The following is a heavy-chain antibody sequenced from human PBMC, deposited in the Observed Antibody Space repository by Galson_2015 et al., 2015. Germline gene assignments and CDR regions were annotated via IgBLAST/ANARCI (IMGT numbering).Heavy chain of an antibody. V-gene: IGHV3-74*01. CDR1: GFTFSSYW. Sequence: SLRLSCAVSGFTFSSYWMHWVRQAPGKGLVWASRINSDGSDTTYADSVKGRFTISRDNAKNTLFLQMNGLRAEDTAVYYCARVRQTDGLLDYWGQGTLVTVSS. CDR2: INSDGSDT. D-gene: IGHD2-15*01. J-gene: IGHJ4*02. CDR3: ARVRQTDGLLDY.